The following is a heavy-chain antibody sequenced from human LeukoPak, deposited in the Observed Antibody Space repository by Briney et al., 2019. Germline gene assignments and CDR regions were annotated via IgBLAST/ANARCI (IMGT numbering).Heavy chain of an antibody. Sequence: PGGSLRLSCAASGFTFSSYAIHWVRQAPGKGLEWVAVISYDGSNKYYADSVKGRFTISRDNSKNTLYLQTNSLRAEDTAVYYCARGSYAYYFDHWGQGTLVTVSS. CDR3: ARGSYAYYFDH. CDR2: ISYDGSNK. CDR1: GFTFSSYA. J-gene: IGHJ4*02. V-gene: IGHV3-30-3*01. D-gene: IGHD3-16*01.